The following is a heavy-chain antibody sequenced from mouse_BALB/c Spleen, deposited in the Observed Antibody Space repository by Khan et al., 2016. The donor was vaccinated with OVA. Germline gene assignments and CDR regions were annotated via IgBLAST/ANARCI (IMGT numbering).Heavy chain of an antibody. D-gene: IGHD3-1*01. CDR3: ARGGSSGPSWFAY. J-gene: IGHJ3*01. CDR2: IRYDGNS. Sequence: EVQLQESGPGLVKPSQSLSLSCSVTAYSITSGYFWNWIRQFPGNKLEWMGYIRYDGNSNYNPSLKNRISITRDKSRNQFFMKLITVTPEDTATXFCARGGSSGPSWFAYWGQGTLVTVSA. V-gene: IGHV3-6*02. CDR1: AYSITSGYF.